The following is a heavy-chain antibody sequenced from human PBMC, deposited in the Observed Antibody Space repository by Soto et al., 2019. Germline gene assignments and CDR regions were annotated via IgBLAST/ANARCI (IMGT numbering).Heavy chain of an antibody. J-gene: IGHJ4*02. D-gene: IGHD1-26*01. CDR3: ARGWRVRGGQFDY. CDR1: GFTFSNYV. CDR2: ISDSGDAT. V-gene: IGHV3-23*01. Sequence: EVQLLESGGNLVQPGGSLRLSCVASGFTFSNYVMTWVRQAPGKGLEWVSGISDSGDATYSADSVEGRFTISRDNSENTLSLQMTSLRVEDTAVYYCARGWRVRGGQFDYWGQGTLVSVSS.